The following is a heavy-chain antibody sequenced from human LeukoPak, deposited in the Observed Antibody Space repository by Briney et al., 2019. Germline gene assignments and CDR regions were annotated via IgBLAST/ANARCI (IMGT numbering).Heavy chain of an antibody. CDR2: ISHSGSTV. CDR1: GFTFSDYF. D-gene: IGHD3-22*01. CDR3: ARNGAYDDDSGDRADY. J-gene: IGHJ4*02. Sequence: PRGSPCPSRAPSGFTFSDYFVNRFRQTPGQGLEWLSYISHSGSTVQYADSVMGRFTISRDNDKNSLYLQINSLRAEDTAVYYCARNGAYDDDSGDRADYWGQGTLVTVSS. V-gene: IGHV3-11*01.